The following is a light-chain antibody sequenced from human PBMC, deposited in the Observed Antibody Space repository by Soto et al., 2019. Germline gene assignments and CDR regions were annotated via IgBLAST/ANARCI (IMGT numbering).Light chain of an antibody. V-gene: IGKV1-5*03. CDR1: QSISSL. Sequence: DIQMTQSPFTLSASVGDRVTITCRASQSISSLLAWYQQKPGKAPKILIHKGSFLESGVPSRFSGSGSGTDYTLTISSLQPEDVATYYCQTYDKAPWTFGPGTKVDNK. J-gene: IGKJ1*01. CDR2: KGS. CDR3: QTYDKAPWT.